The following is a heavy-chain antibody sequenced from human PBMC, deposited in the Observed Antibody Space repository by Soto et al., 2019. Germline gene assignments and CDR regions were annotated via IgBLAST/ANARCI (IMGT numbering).Heavy chain of an antibody. Sequence: AVKVSCKASGGTFSSYAISWVRQAPGQGLEWMGGIIPIFGTANYAQKFQGRVTITADESTSTAYMELSSLRSEDTAVYYCARGRPQLYYYDSTGGDACDIWG. J-gene: IGHJ3*02. CDR3: ARGRPQLYYYDSTGGDACDI. CDR2: IIPIFGTA. D-gene: IGHD3-22*01. V-gene: IGHV1-69*13. CDR1: GGTFSSYA.